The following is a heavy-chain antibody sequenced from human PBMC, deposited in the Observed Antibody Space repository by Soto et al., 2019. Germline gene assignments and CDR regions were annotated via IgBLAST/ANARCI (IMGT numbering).Heavy chain of an antibody. D-gene: IGHD4-17*01. CDR2: LYTGGSA. Sequence: GGSLLLSCASSVFSVTDHYMTWVRQAPGKGLDWVSVLYTGGSAYYGDSVKGRFTISRDSSTNTLYLQMNSLKVGDTAFYFCARSFNAWTTYFDYWSEGTMVTVSS. J-gene: IGHJ4*02. V-gene: IGHV3-53*01. CDR1: VFSVTDHY. CDR3: ARSFNAWTTYFDY.